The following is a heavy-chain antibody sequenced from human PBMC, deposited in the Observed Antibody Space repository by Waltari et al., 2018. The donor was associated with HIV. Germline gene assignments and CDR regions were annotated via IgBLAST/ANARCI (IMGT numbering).Heavy chain of an antibody. D-gene: IGHD3-16*02. CDR1: GFTFNNYA. CDR3: AKDKDLWGNYRGLYMDV. J-gene: IGHJ6*03. Sequence: EMQLVESGGGLVQPGRSLRMSCAGSGFTFNNYAMYWVRQAPGKGLEWVSGISWNSGYIGYADSVKGRFTISRDNAKNSLYLQLNSLRAEDTAFYYCAKDKDLWGNYRGLYMDVWGKGTMVTVSS. V-gene: IGHV3-9*01. CDR2: ISWNSGYI.